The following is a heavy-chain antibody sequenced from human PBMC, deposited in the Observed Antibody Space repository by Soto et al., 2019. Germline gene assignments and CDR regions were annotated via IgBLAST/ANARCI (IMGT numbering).Heavy chain of an antibody. J-gene: IGHJ4*02. CDR1: GFTFSSYA. CDR2: ISGSGGST. V-gene: IGHV3-23*01. CDR3: AKAAVEYYDFWSGYYTGYFDY. Sequence: GSLRLSCAASGFTFSSYAMSWVRQAPGKGLEWVSAISGSGGSTYYADSVKGRFTISRDNSKNTLYLQMNSLRAEDTAVYYCAKAAVEYYDFWSGYYTGYFDYWGQGTLVTVSS. D-gene: IGHD3-3*01.